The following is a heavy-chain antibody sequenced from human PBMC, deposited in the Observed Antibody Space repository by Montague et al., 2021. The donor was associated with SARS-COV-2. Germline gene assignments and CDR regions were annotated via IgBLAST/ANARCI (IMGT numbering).Heavy chain of an antibody. CDR3: ARVRYYGSGSYYVKWFDP. CDR1: GYTFTGYG. D-gene: IGHD3-10*01. CDR2: ISAYNGNT. J-gene: IGHJ5*02. Sequence: SVKVSCKVSGYTFTGYGISWVRQAPGQGLEWMGWISAYNGNTNYAQKLQGRVTMTTDTSTSTAYMELRSLRSDDTAVYYCARVRYYGSGSYYVKWFDPWGQGTLVTVSS. V-gene: IGHV1-18*01.